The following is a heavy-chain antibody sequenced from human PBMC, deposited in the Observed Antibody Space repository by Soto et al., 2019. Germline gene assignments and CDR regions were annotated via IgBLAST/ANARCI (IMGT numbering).Heavy chain of an antibody. Sequence: SVKVSCKASGFTFTSSAVQWVRQARGQRLEWIGWIVVGSGNTNYAQKFQERVTITRDMSTSTAYMELSSLRSEDTAVYYCAAAGGGIVGAYYGMDVWGQGTTVTVSS. CDR1: GFTFTSSA. CDR3: AAAGGGIVGAYYGMDV. J-gene: IGHJ6*02. V-gene: IGHV1-58*01. CDR2: IVVGSGNT. D-gene: IGHD1-26*01.